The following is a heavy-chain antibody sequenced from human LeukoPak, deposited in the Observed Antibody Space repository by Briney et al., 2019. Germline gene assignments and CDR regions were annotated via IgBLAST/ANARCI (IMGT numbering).Heavy chain of an antibody. D-gene: IGHD5-18*01. V-gene: IGHV4-39*01. CDR1: GGSISSSSYY. Sequence: SETLSLTCTVSGGSISSSSYYWGWIRQPPGKGLEWIGSIYYSGSTYYNPSLKSRVTISVDTSKNQFSLKLSSVTAADTAVYYCARRGYSYGNPINWFDPWGQGTLVTVSS. J-gene: IGHJ5*02. CDR2: IYYSGST. CDR3: ARRGYSYGNPINWFDP.